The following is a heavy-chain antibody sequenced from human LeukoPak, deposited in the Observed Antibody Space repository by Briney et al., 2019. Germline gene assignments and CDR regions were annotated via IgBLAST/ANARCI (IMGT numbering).Heavy chain of an antibody. CDR2: ITNSGRT. V-gene: IGHV4-39*07. D-gene: IGHD2-2*01. CDR3: ARGHIVVGPSALFRRLGVYYFDY. Sequence: SGTLSLTCTVSGGSISSGGYYWSWIRQPPGKGLEWIGKITNSGRTNYNPSLKSRVSIAVDTSKNQFSLKMRSVTAADTAVYYCARGHIVVGPSALFRRLGVYYFDYWGQGTLVSVSS. J-gene: IGHJ4*02. CDR1: GGSISSGGYY.